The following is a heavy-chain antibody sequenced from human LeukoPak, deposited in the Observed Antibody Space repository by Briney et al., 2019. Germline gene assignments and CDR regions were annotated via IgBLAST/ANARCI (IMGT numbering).Heavy chain of an antibody. CDR3: ARGLRQIVLMVYAMGY. J-gene: IGHJ4*02. D-gene: IGHD2-8*01. V-gene: IGHV1-46*01. Sequence: ASVKVSCKTSGYTFTAFFIHWVRQAPGQGLEWMGIINPSGGSTSYAQKFQGRVTMTRDMSTSTVYMELSSLRSEDTAVYYCARGLRQIVLMVYAMGYWGQGTLVTVSS. CDR2: INPSGGST. CDR1: GYTFTAFF.